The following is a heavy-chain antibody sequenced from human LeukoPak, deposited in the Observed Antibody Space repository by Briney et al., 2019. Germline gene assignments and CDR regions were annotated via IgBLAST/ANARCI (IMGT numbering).Heavy chain of an antibody. J-gene: IGHJ6*02. CDR3: ATDRAVRGVIIFSGMDV. Sequence: GASVKVSCKVSGYTLTELSMHWVRQAPGKGLEWMGGFDPEDNETIYAQKFQGRVTVTEDTSTDTAYMELSSLRSEDTAVYYCATDRAVRGVIIFSGMDVWGQGTTVTVSS. D-gene: IGHD3-10*01. CDR1: GYTLTELS. V-gene: IGHV1-24*01. CDR2: FDPEDNET.